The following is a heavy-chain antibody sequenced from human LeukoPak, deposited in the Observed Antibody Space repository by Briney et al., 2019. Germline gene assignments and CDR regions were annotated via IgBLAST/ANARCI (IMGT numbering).Heavy chain of an antibody. CDR3: ARDLLNEGNHLDY. CDR2: IYYSGST. J-gene: IGHJ4*02. CDR1: GGSISSGDYY. V-gene: IGHV4-30-4*01. D-gene: IGHD4-23*01. Sequence: SQTLSLTCTVSGGSISSGDYYWSWIRQPPGKGLEWIGYIYYSGSTYYNPSLKSRVTISVDTSKNQFSLKLSSVTAADTAVYYCARDLLNEGNHLDYWGQGTLVTVSS.